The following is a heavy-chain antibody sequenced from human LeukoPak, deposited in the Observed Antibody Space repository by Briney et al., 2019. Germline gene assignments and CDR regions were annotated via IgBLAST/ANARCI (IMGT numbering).Heavy chain of an antibody. J-gene: IGHJ4*02. CDR2: ISSNGGST. D-gene: IGHD3-10*01. Sequence: QTGGSLRLSCAASGFTFSSYAMHWVRQAPGKGLEYVSAISSNGGSTYYANSVKGRFTISRDNSKNTLYLQMGSLRAEDMAVYYCAREYYGSGSYPFDYWGQGTLVTVSS. CDR1: GFTFSSYA. CDR3: AREYYGSGSYPFDY. V-gene: IGHV3-64*01.